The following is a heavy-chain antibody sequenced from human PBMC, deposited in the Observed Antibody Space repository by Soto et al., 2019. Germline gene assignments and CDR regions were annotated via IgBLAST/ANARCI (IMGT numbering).Heavy chain of an antibody. V-gene: IGHV4-61*08. Sequence: ASETLSLTCTFSCGSFSSGDYYLGWIRQPPGKVLEWIGYIYYSGNTNYNPSLKSRVIISVDTSKNLFSLKLTSVTAADTAVYYCARIPVDTSMIYWLDPWGQGTLVTVSS. J-gene: IGHJ5*02. CDR2: IYYSGNT. CDR3: ARIPVDTSMIYWLDP. D-gene: IGHD5-18*01. CDR1: CGSFSSGDYY.